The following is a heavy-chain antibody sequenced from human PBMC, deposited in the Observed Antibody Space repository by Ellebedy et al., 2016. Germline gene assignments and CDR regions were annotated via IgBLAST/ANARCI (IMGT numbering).Heavy chain of an antibody. V-gene: IGHV3-48*01. CDR2: IITADTI. CDR3: ARDGGLVTLDH. Sequence: GESLKISCVASGFTFSRYRMNWVRQAPGKGLEWVSHIITADTIFYADSAKGRFTISRDNAKNSLYLQMHSLRAEDTAVYYCARDGGLVTLDHWGQGTLVTVSS. CDR1: GFTFSRYR. D-gene: IGHD2-21*02. J-gene: IGHJ4*02.